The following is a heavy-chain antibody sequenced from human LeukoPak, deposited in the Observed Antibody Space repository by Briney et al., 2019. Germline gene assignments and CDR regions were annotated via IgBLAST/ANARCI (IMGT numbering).Heavy chain of an antibody. CDR1: GGSISSSSYY. Sequence: SETLSPTCTVSGGSISSSSYYWGWIRQPPGKGLEWIGSIYYSGSTYYNPSLKSRVTISVDTSKNQFSLKLSSVTAADTAVYYCDSYDYVWGSYRNYWGQGTLVTVSS. D-gene: IGHD3-16*02. CDR3: DSYDYVWGSYRNY. V-gene: IGHV4-39*01. CDR2: IYYSGST. J-gene: IGHJ4*02.